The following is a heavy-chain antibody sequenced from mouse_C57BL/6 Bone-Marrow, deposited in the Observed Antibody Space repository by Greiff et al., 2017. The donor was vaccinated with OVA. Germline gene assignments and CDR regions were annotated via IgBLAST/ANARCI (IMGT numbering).Heavy chain of an antibody. CDR2: IDPSDSYT. Sequence: VQLQQPGAELVRPGTSVKLSCKASGYTFTSYWMQWVKQRPGQGLGWIGEIDPSDSYTNYNQKFKGKATLTVDTSSSTAYMQLSSLTSEDSAVYYCARDSSGYVGYAMDYWGQGTSVTVSS. CDR3: ARDSSGYVGYAMDY. CDR1: GYTFTSYW. V-gene: IGHV1-50*01. D-gene: IGHD3-2*02. J-gene: IGHJ4*01.